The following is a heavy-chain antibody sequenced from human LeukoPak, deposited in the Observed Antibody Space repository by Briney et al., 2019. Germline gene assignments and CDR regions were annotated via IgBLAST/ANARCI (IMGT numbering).Heavy chain of an antibody. J-gene: IGHJ4*02. CDR1: GFSFSSYA. CDR2: ISWNSGSI. CDR3: AKDMARSGYYYGFDY. D-gene: IGHD3-22*01. V-gene: IGHV3-9*01. Sequence: GGSLRLSCEASGFSFSSYAFAWVRQAPGKGLEWVSGISWNSGSIGYADSVKGRFTISRDNAKNSLYLQMNSLRAEDTALYYCAKDMARSGYYYGFDYWGQGTLVTVSA.